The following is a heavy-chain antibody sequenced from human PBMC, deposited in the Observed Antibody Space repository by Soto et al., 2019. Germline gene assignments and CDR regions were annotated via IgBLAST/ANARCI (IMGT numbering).Heavy chain of an antibody. V-gene: IGHV3-23*01. CDR2: ISGSGGST. Sequence: EVQLLESGGGLVQPGGSLRLSCAASGFTFSSYAMSWVRQAPGKGLEWVSAISGSGGSTYYADSVKGRVTISRDNSKNTLYLQMNSLRAEETAVYYCAKDPSAIFGVGMDVCGQGTTVTVS. CDR1: GFTFSSYA. D-gene: IGHD3-3*01. CDR3: AKDPSAIFGVGMDV. J-gene: IGHJ6*02.